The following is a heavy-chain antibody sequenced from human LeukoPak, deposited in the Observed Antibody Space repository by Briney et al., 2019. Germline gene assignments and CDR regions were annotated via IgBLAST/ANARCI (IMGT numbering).Heavy chain of an antibody. CDR3: ARVRPGGVAARYWFDP. J-gene: IGHJ5*02. CDR1: GGSISSGGYY. CDR2: IYHSGST. D-gene: IGHD6-6*01. V-gene: IGHV4-30-2*01. Sequence: PSGTLSLTCTVSGGSISSGGYYWSWIRQPPGKGLEWIGYIYHSGSTYYNPSLKSRVTISVDRSKNQFSLKLSSVTAADTAVYYCARVRPGGVAARYWFDPWGQGTLVTVSS.